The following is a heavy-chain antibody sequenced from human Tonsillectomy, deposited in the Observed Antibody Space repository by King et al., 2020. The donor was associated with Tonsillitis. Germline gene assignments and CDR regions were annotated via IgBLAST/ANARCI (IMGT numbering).Heavy chain of an antibody. CDR3: VREIPITGVRYFDL. D-gene: IGHD5-12*01. CDR1: GFTFSTYW. V-gene: IGHV3-74*01. CDR2: IKSDGSKT. Sequence: VQLVESGGGLVQPGGSLRLSCAASGFTFSTYWFHWVRQAPGKGLVWVSRIKSDGSKTWSADSVKGRFTISRDNAKNTLFLQMNNLRADDTAVYVCVREIPITGVRYFDLWGRGTLVTVSS. J-gene: IGHJ2*01.